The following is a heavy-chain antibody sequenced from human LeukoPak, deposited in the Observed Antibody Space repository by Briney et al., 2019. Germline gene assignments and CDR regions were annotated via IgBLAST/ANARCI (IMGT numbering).Heavy chain of an antibody. CDR3: ARGPYFDP. Sequence: PGGSLRLSCAASGFTFSSYAMSWVRQAPGKGLEWVSGVSGSGSGTYYADSVKGRFSISRDNSKNTLYLQMNSLRAEDTAVYFCARGPYFDPWGQGILVTVSS. J-gene: IGHJ5*02. CDR2: VSGSGSGT. CDR1: GFTFSSYA. D-gene: IGHD3-16*01. V-gene: IGHV3-23*01.